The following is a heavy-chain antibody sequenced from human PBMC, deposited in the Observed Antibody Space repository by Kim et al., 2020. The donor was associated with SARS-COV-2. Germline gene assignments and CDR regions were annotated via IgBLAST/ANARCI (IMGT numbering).Heavy chain of an antibody. J-gene: IGHJ4*02. D-gene: IGHD3-22*01. V-gene: IGHV3-33*01. Sequence: YYADSVKGRFTIPRDNYKNTLYLQMNSLRAEDTAVYYCARAYDSSGPFDYWGQGTLVTVSS. CDR3: ARAYDSSGPFDY.